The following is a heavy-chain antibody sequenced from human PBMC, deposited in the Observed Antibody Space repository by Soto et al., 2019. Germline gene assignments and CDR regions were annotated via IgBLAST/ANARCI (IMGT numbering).Heavy chain of an antibody. J-gene: IGHJ6*02. D-gene: IGHD6-13*01. CDR1: GGSISSSSYY. CDR3: ARHLIGSSWRTDQRDYYGMDV. Sequence: LSLTCTVSGGSISSSSYYWGWIRQPPGKGLEWIGSIYYSGSTYYNPSLKSRVTISVDTSKNQFSLKLSSVTAADTAVYYCARHLIGSSWRTDQRDYYGMDVWGQGTTVTVSS. CDR2: IYYSGST. V-gene: IGHV4-39*01.